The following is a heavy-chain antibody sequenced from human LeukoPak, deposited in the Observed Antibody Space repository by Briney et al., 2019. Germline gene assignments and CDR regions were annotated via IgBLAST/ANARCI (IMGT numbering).Heavy chain of an antibody. Sequence: SETLSLTCSLSGDPSTSGAYYWAWLRQPPGKGLEWIGSVYYSGSIKYNPSLKGRVSISRNMSKNQFSLNLNSVNATDTAVYYCARRDYAAWFDPWGQGTLVTVSS. D-gene: IGHD4/OR15-4a*01. CDR1: GDPSTSGAYY. V-gene: IGHV4-39*07. CDR2: VYYSGSI. CDR3: ARRDYAAWFDP. J-gene: IGHJ5*02.